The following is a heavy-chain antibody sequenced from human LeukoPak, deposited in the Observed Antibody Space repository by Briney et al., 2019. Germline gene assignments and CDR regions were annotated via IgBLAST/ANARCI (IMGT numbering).Heavy chain of an antibody. CDR3: ARGHSRGIGGATTTAFDI. CDR2: IYTRGST. Sequence: SETLSLTCTVSGGSISSGSYYWSWIRQPAGKGLEWIGRIYTRGSTNYNPSLKSRVTISVDTSKNQFSLKLSSVTAADTAVYYCARGHSRGIGGATTTAFDIGGKGKMATVSS. D-gene: IGHD1-26*01. CDR1: GGSISSGSYY. J-gene: IGHJ3*02. V-gene: IGHV4-61*02.